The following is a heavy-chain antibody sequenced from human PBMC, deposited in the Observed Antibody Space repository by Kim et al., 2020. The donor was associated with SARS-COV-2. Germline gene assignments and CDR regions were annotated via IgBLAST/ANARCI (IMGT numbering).Heavy chain of an antibody. CDR2: IYSGGST. V-gene: IGHV3-53*01. J-gene: IGHJ6*02. CDR1: GFTVSSNY. D-gene: IGHD3-16*01. Sequence: GGSLRLSCAASGFTVSSNYMSWVRQAPGKGLEWVSVIYSGGSTYYADSVKGRFTISRDNSKNTLYLQMNSLRAEDTAVYYCARDPTRGMDYYYYGMDVWGQGTTVTVSS. CDR3: ARDPTRGMDYYYYGMDV.